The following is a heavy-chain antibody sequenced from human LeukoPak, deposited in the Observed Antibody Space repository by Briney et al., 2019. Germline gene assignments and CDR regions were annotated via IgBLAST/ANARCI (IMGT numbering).Heavy chain of an antibody. CDR1: GFTFSSYS. CDR2: ISSTSGTI. CDR3: ARGWGLFDY. D-gene: IGHD7-27*01. V-gene: IGHV3-48*04. Sequence: PGGSLRLSCAASGFTFSSYSMNWVRQAPGKGLEWISYISSTSGTIYYADSVKGRFTISADNAKNSLYLQMNSLRAEDTAEYYCARGWGLFDYWGQGTLVTVSS. J-gene: IGHJ4*02.